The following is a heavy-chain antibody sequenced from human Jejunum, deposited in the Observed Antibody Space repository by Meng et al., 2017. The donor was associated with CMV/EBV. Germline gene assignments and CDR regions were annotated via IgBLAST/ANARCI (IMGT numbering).Heavy chain of an antibody. CDR3: VRGPGASTREGFDY. CDR2: FYSSDTY. J-gene: IGHJ4*02. CDR1: GGSVNNYY. Sequence: QGRLQESGPGLVRPSETLSLTCTVSGGSVNNYYWSWIRQSAGKGLEWIGRFYSSDTYNYHPSLDSRVTMSLDTSKNQFSLNLRSVTAADTATYYCVRGPGASTREGFDYWGQGSLVTVSS. D-gene: IGHD1-26*01. V-gene: IGHV4-4*07.